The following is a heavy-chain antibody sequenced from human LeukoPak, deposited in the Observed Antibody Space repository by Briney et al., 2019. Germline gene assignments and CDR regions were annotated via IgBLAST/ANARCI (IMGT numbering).Heavy chain of an antibody. CDR2: ISGSGGST. V-gene: IGHV3-23*01. CDR3: ARVQFRIAALRGAFDI. D-gene: IGHD6-13*01. Sequence: GGSLRLSCAASGFTLSSYAMSWVRQAPGKGLEWVSAISGSGGSTYYADSVKGRFTISRDNSKNTLYLQMNSLGAEDTAVYYCARVQFRIAALRGAFDIWGQGTMVTVSS. J-gene: IGHJ3*02. CDR1: GFTLSSYA.